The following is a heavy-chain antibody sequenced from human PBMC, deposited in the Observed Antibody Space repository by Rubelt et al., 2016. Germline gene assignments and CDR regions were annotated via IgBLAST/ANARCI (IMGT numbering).Heavy chain of an antibody. CDR3: ARDPSSWQGWLL. D-gene: IGHD6-13*01. Sequence: QVQLVQSGSELKKPGASVKVSCKASGYTFTSYAMNWVRQAPGQGLEWMGWINTNTGNSTYAQGLTGRFVFSWDTSVRTAYLQISSLKAEDTAVYYGARDPSSWQGWLLWGQGTLVTVPS. V-gene: IGHV7-4-1*02. CDR1: GYTFTSYA. J-gene: IGHJ4*02. CDR2: INTNTGNS.